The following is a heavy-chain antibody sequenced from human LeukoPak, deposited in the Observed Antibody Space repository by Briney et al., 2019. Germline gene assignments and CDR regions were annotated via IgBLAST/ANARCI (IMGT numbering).Heavy chain of an antibody. CDR1: GFTFSNYA. D-gene: IGHD3-10*01. CDR3: LHGSGSYPHVFDI. V-gene: IGHV3-64*02. J-gene: IGHJ3*02. CDR2: ISSNGGST. Sequence: GGSLRLSCAASGFTFSNYAMHWVRQAPGKGLEYVSAISSNGGSTYYADSVKGRFTISRDNSKNTLYLQMGSLRAEDTAVYYCLHGSGSYPHVFDIWGQGTMVSVSS.